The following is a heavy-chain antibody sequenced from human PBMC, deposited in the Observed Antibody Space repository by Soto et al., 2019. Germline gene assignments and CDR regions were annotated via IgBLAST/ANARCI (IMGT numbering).Heavy chain of an antibody. CDR3: ARVWYYDSSGYYAFDY. D-gene: IGHD3-22*01. J-gene: IGHJ4*02. V-gene: IGHV1-18*01. Sequence: ASVKVSCKASGDGFSNYGFSWVRQAPGQGLEWMGWISAYDGQTNYTKKFQGRVTMTTDTSSSTAYMELRSLRSDDTAVYYCARVWYYDSSGYYAFDYWGLGXLVTVYS. CDR1: GDGFSNYG. CDR2: ISAYDGQT.